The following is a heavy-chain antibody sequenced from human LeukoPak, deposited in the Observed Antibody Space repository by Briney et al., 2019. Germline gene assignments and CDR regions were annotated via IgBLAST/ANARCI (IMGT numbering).Heavy chain of an antibody. CDR3: ARVPNPHDVAFDI. CDR1: GFTFDDYA. Sequence: GGSLRLSCAASGFTFDDYAMHWVRQAPGKGLEWVSGISWNSGTIGYADSVKGRFTISRDNAKNSLYLQMNSLRAEDTAVYYCARVPNPHDVAFDIWGQGTMVTVSS. J-gene: IGHJ3*02. CDR2: ISWNSGTI. V-gene: IGHV3-9*01. D-gene: IGHD3-3*01.